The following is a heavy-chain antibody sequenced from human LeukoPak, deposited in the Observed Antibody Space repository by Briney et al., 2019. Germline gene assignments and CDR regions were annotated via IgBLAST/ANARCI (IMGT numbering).Heavy chain of an antibody. CDR1: GYTFTGYY. D-gene: IGHD6-13*01. J-gene: IGHJ6*02. Sequence: GASVKVSCKASGYTFTGYYMHWVRRAPGQGLEWMGWINPNSGGTNYAQKFQGRVTMTRDTSISTAYMELSRLRSDDTAVYYCARDQEAAAGTPRGYYYYYYGMDVWGQGTTVTVSS. CDR2: INPNSGGT. CDR3: ARDQEAAAGTPRGYYYYYYGMDV. V-gene: IGHV1-2*02.